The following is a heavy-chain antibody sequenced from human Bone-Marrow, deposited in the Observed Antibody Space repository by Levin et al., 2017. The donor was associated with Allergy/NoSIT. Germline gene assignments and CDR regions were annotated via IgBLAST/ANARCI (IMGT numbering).Heavy chain of an antibody. J-gene: IGHJ4*02. V-gene: IGHV1-45*01. CDR1: GYTFTYRY. D-gene: IGHD2/OR15-2a*01. CDR3: SRSPLYGDTPYFDS. CDR2: ITIYNGNT. Sequence: ASVKVSCKASGYTFTYRYLHWLRQAPGQALEWLGWITIYNGNTAYARRFQDRVTITRENSLTTVYMEMSNLRSDDTAMYFCSRSPLYGDTPYFDSWGQGTLVTVSS.